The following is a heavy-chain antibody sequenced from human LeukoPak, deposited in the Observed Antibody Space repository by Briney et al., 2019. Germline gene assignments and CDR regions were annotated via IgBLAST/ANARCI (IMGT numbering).Heavy chain of an antibody. CDR3: ARDPRGSVDSSSCFDY. J-gene: IGHJ4*02. D-gene: IGHD1-26*01. V-gene: IGHV1-2*02. CDR2: ISPYSGGT. Sequence: GASVKVSCKASGYTFTGYYMHWVRQAPGQGLEWMGWISPYSGGTIYAQKFQGRVTMTRDTSISTAYMELSSLRSDDTAVYYCARDPRGSVDSSSCFDYWGQGTLVTVSS. CDR1: GYTFTGYY.